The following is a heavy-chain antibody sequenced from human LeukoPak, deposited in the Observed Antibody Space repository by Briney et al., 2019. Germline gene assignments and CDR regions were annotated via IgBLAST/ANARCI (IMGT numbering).Heavy chain of an antibody. J-gene: IGHJ4*02. CDR2: IKRKTDGGTT. V-gene: IGHV3-15*01. Sequence: GGSLRLSCAASGFTFSNAWMTWVRQAPGKGLEWVGRIKRKTDGGTTDYAAPVKGRFTISRDDSKNTLYLQMNSLKPEDTAVYYCTSTLQYWGQGTLVTVSS. CDR3: TSTLQY. CDR1: GFTFSNAW.